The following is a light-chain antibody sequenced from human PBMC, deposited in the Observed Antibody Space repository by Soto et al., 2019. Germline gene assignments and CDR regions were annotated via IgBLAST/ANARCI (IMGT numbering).Light chain of an antibody. V-gene: IGLV1-44*01. CDR2: SNN. Sequence: QSVLTQPPSASGTPGQRVTISCSGSSSNIGSNTVNWYQQLPGTAPKLLIYSNNQRPSGVPDRFSGSKSGTSASLAISGLQYEDEDDYYCAAWDDSLNVVVFGGGTKLTVL. J-gene: IGLJ2*01. CDR3: AAWDDSLNVVV. CDR1: SSNIGSNT.